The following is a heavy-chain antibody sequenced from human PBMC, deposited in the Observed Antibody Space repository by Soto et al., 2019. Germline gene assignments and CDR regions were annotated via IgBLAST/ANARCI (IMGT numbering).Heavy chain of an antibody. Sequence: SGPTLVNPTQTLTLTYTFSGFSLSTSGEGVGWIRQPPGKALEWLALIYWDDDKRYSPSLKSRLTITKDTSKNEVVLTMTNMDPVDTATYYCAHSFCSTTSCYSIDYWGQGTLVTVSS. CDR1: GFSLSTSGEG. CDR2: IYWDDDK. V-gene: IGHV2-5*02. D-gene: IGHD2-2*01. J-gene: IGHJ4*02. CDR3: AHSFCSTTSCYSIDY.